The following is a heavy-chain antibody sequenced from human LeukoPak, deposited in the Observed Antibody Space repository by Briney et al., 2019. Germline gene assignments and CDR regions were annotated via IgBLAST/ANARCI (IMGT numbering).Heavy chain of an antibody. CDR2: ISAYNGNT. J-gene: IGHJ3*02. CDR1: GYTFTSYG. D-gene: IGHD5-18*01. CDR3: ARGAMVYDAFDI. V-gene: IGHV1-18*01. Sequence: ASVKVSCKASGYTFTSYGISWVRQAPGQGLEWMGWISAYNGNTNYAQKLQGRVTITADKSTSTAYMELSSLRSEDTAVYYCARGAMVYDAFDIWGQGTMVTVSS.